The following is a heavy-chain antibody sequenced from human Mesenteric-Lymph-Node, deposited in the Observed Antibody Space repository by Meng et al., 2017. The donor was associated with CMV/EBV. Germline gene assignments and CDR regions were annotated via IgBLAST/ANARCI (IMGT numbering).Heavy chain of an antibody. J-gene: IGHJ6*02. CDR3: ARDRSPPYCSSTSCPGVGMDV. D-gene: IGHD2-2*01. V-gene: IGHV3-30*04. Sequence: GGSLRLSCAASGFTFSSYAMHWVRQATGKGLEWVAVISYDGSNKYYADSVKGRFTISRDNSKNTLSLQMNSLRAEDTAVYYCARDRSPPYCSSTSCPGVGMDVWGQGTTVTVSS. CDR1: GFTFSSYA. CDR2: ISYDGSNK.